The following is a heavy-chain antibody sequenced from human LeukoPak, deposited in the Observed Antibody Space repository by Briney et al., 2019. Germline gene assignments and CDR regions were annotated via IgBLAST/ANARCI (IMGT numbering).Heavy chain of an antibody. Sequence: GGSLRLSCAASGFTFSSYGMHWVRQAPGKGLEWVANIKQDGSEKYYVDSVKGRFTISRDNAKNSLYLQMNSLRAEDTAVYYCAREGPDYYDSSGFDYWGQGTLVTVSS. V-gene: IGHV3-7*01. CDR1: GFTFSSYG. J-gene: IGHJ4*02. D-gene: IGHD3-22*01. CDR2: IKQDGSEK. CDR3: AREGPDYYDSSGFDY.